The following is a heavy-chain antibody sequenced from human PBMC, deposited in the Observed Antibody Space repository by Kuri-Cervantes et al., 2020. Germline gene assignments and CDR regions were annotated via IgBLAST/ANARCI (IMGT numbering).Heavy chain of an antibody. CDR1: GFTFSSYS. CDR2: ISSSSSTI. V-gene: IGHV3-48*01. CDR3: ARDLTSSGWYSNYFDY. J-gene: IGHJ4*02. D-gene: IGHD6-19*01. Sequence: GESLKISCAASGFTFSSYSMNWVRQAPGKGLEWVSYISSSSSTIYYADSVKCRFTISRDNAKNSLYLQMNSLRAEDTAVYYCARDLTSSGWYSNYFDYWGQGTLVTVLL.